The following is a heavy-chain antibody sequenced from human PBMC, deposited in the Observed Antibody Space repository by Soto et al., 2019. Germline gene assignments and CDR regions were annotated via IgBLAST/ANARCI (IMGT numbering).Heavy chain of an antibody. J-gene: IGHJ6*02. D-gene: IGHD3-3*02. CDR3: ARRSIYYYRFAV. CDR1: GGTVSSSSYY. CDR2: IYYTGST. Sequence: PSETLSLTCTVSGGTVSSSSYYWGWIRQPPGKGLEWIGTIYYTGSTYYNPSLKSRVTIAVDTSKNQFSLSLTSVTAADTAGYYCARRSIYYYRFAVSGQRTSVPVSS. V-gene: IGHV4-39*01.